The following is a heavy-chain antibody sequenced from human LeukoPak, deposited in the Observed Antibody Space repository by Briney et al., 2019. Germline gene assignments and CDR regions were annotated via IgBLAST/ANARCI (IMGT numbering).Heavy chain of an antibody. CDR3: TTDRQWLRKYFDY. J-gene: IGHJ4*02. CDR1: GFTFSDHY. Sequence: GGSLRLSCAASGFTFSDHYMDWVRQAPGKGLEWVGRTRNRANSYTTEYAASVKDRFTISRDDSKNSLYLQMNSLKTEDTAVYYCTTDRQWLRKYFDYWGQGTLVTVSS. D-gene: IGHD5-12*01. V-gene: IGHV3-72*01. CDR2: TRNRANSYTT.